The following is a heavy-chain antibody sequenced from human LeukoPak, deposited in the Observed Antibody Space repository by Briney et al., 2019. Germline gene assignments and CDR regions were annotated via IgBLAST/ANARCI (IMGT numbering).Heavy chain of an antibody. J-gene: IGHJ4*02. CDR1: VFTVSSNY. CDR2: ISWNSGSI. V-gene: IGHV3-9*01. CDR3: AKDISPIIAAAGYFDY. D-gene: IGHD6-13*01. Sequence: PGGSLRLSCAASVFTVSSNYMSWVRQAPGKGLERVSGISWNSGSIGYADYVKGRFTISRDNAKNSLYLQMKSLRAEDTALYYCAKDISPIIAAAGYFDYWGQGTLVTVSS.